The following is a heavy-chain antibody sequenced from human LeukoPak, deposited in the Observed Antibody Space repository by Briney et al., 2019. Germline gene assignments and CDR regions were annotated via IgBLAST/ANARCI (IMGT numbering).Heavy chain of an antibody. J-gene: IGHJ5*02. V-gene: IGHV4-39*07. CDR2: IYYSGST. Sequence: SETLSLTCTVSGGSISSSSYYWGWIRQPPGKGLEWIGSIYYSGSTYYNPSLKSRVTISVDTSKNQFSLKLSSVTAADTAVYYCARDVTTMVRGVMNWFDPWGQGTLVTVSS. CDR3: ARDVTTMVRGVMNWFDP. CDR1: GGSISSSSYY. D-gene: IGHD3-10*01.